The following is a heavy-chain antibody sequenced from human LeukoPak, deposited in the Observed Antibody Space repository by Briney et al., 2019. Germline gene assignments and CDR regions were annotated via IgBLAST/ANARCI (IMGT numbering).Heavy chain of an antibody. Sequence: SGGSLRLSCAASGFTFSSYSMNWVRQAPGKGLEWVSSISSSSSYIYYADSVKGRFTISRDNAKNSLYLQMNSLRAEDTAVYYCARDFRPGSPDYLDYWGQGTLVTVSS. CDR3: ARDFRPGSPDYLDY. CDR1: GFTFSSYS. V-gene: IGHV3-21*01. J-gene: IGHJ4*02. CDR2: ISSSSSYI. D-gene: IGHD1-14*01.